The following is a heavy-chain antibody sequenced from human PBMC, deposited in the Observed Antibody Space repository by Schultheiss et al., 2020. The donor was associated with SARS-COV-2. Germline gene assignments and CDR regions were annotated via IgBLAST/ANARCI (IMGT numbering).Heavy chain of an antibody. D-gene: IGHD3-22*01. CDR1: GFTFSSYW. CDR3: TTGYYDSSGPYGMDV. J-gene: IGHJ6*02. CDR2: ISSSSSYI. V-gene: IGHV3-21*03. Sequence: GGSLRLSCAASGFTFSSYWMSWVRQAPGKGLEWVSSISSSSSYIYYADSVKGRFTISRDNSKNTLYLQMNSLKTEDTAVYYCTTGYYDSSGPYGMDVWGQGTTVTVSS.